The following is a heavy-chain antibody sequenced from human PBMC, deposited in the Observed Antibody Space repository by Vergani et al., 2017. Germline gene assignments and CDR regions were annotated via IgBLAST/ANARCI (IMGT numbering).Heavy chain of an antibody. D-gene: IGHD6-13*01. CDR2: ISWNSGGI. J-gene: IGHJ5*02. CDR3: AGLDYSSSQNP. V-gene: IGHV3-9*01. Sequence: EVQLVESGGGLVQPGRSLRLSCAASGFSFDDYAMHWVRQAPGKGLEWVSGISWNSGGIGYADAVKGRFTISRDNAKNSLYLQMNSLRAEDTALYYCAGLDYSSSQNPWGQGTLVTVSS. CDR1: GFSFDDYA.